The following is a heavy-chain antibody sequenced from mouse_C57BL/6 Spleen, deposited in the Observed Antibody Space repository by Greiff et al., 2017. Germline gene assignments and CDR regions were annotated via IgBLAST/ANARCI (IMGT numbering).Heavy chain of an antibody. Sequence: DVKLVESGPGLVKPSQSLSLTCSVTGYSITSGYYWNWIRQFPGNKLEWMGYISYAGSNNYNPSLKNRISITRDTSKNQFFLKLNSVTTEDTATYYCAREDYSLYYFDYWGQGTTLTVAS. CDR2: ISYAGSN. CDR3: AREDYSLYYFDY. D-gene: IGHD2-12*01. J-gene: IGHJ2*01. CDR1: GYSITSGYY. V-gene: IGHV3-6*01.